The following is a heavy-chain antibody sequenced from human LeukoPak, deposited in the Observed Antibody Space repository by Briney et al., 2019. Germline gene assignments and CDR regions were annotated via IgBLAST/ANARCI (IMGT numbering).Heavy chain of an antibody. CDR2: INHSGST. D-gene: IGHD5-18*01. Sequence: SETLSLTCAVYGGSFSGYYWSWIRQPPGKGLEWIGEINHSGSTNYNPSLKSRVTISVDTSKNQFSLKLSSVAAADTAVYYCARDRRQGYSYGFYYYYGMDVWGQGTTVTVSS. CDR1: GGSFSGYY. J-gene: IGHJ6*02. CDR3: ARDRRQGYSYGFYYYYGMDV. V-gene: IGHV4-34*01.